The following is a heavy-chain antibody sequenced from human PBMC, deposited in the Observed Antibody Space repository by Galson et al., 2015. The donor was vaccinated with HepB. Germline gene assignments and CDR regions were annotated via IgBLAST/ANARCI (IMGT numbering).Heavy chain of an antibody. J-gene: IGHJ3*02. CDR2: INWNGGST. D-gene: IGHD1-26*01. Sequence: SLRLSCAASGFTFDDYGMSWVRQAPGKGLEWVSGINWNGGSTGYADSVKGRFTISRDNAKNSLYLQMNSLRAEDTALYHCARGRYWASNAFDIWGQGTMVTVSS. V-gene: IGHV3-20*01. CDR1: GFTFDDYG. CDR3: ARGRYWASNAFDI.